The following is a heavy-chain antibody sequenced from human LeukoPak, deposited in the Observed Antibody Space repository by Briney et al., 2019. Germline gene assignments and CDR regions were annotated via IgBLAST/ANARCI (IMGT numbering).Heavy chain of an antibody. CDR3: ARSPELLWFGPGERWFDP. CDR2: INPNSGGT. J-gene: IGHJ5*02. V-gene: IGHV1-2*02. Sequence: ASVKVSCKAPGYTFTGYYMHWVRQAPGQGLEWMGWINPNSGGTNYAQKFQGRVTMTRDTSISTAYMELSRLRSDDTAVYYCARSPELLWFGPGERWFDPWGQGTLVTVSS. CDR1: GYTFTGYY. D-gene: IGHD3-10*01.